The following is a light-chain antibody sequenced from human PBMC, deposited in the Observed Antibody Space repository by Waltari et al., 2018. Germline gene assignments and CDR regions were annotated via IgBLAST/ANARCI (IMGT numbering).Light chain of an antibody. Sequence: QSALTQTPSASGSPGKLVPLSCTGTSSDVGGYNYVPWSQQHPGKAPKLMIYEVSKRPSGVPDRFSGSKSGNTASLTVSGLQAEDEADYYCSSYAGSNNLVFGGGTKLTVL. J-gene: IGLJ2*01. V-gene: IGLV2-8*01. CDR2: EVS. CDR3: SSYAGSNNLV. CDR1: SSDVGGYNY.